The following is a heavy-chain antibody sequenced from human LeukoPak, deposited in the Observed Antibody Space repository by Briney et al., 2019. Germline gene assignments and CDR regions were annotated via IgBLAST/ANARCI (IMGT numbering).Heavy chain of an antibody. CDR3: AKSPSGRSRISRFDY. J-gene: IGHJ4*02. V-gene: IGHV3-74*01. CDR1: GFTFSSYW. D-gene: IGHD1-26*01. CDR2: INSDGSST. Sequence: GGSLRLSCAASGFTFSSYWMHWVRQAPGKGLVWVSRINSDGSSTSYADSVKGRFTISRDNAKNTLYLQMNSLRAEDTAVYYCAKSPSGRSRISRFDYWGQGILVTVSS.